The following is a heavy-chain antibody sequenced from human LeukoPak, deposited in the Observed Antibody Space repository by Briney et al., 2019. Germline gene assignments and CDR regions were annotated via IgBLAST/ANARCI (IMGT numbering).Heavy chain of an antibody. CDR1: GFTFSDYY. D-gene: IGHD1-26*01. CDR2: ISSSSSYT. CDR3: ARDPGRIVGATVDY. V-gene: IGHV3-11*05. Sequence: GGSLRLSCAASGFTFSDYYMSWIRQAPWKGLEWVSYISSSSSYTNYADSVKGRFTISRDNAKNSLYLQLNSLRTQDTAVYYCARDPGRIVGATVDYWGQGTLVTVSS. J-gene: IGHJ4*02.